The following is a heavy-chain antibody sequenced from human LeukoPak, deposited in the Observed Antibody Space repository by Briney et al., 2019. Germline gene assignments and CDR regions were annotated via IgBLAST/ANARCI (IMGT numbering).Heavy chain of an antibody. CDR2: DGNNN. J-gene: IGHJ4*02. V-gene: IGHV3-30*14. Sequence: PGGSLRLSCAASGFTFRSYAIHWVRQAPGKGLEWVAVDGNNNYYTDSVKGRFTISRDNSKNTLYLQMNSLRAEDTAVYYCARGFRYSSGWYYFDYWGQGTLVTVSS. D-gene: IGHD6-19*01. CDR1: GFTFRSYA. CDR3: ARGFRYSSGWYYFDY.